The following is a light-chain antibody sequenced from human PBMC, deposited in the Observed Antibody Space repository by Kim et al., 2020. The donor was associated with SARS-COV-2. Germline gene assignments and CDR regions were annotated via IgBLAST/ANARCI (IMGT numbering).Light chain of an antibody. CDR2: QDT. Sequence: SPGQTASITCTGYELGDKYVFWYQQKPGQSPVLVIYQDTKRPSGIPERFSASNSGNTATLTISATQATDEADYYCQAWDSGTAVVFGEGTQLTVL. J-gene: IGLJ2*01. CDR1: ELGDKY. V-gene: IGLV3-1*01. CDR3: QAWDSGTAVV.